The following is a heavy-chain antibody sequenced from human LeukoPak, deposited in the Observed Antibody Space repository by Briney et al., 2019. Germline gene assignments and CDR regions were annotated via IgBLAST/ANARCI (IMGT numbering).Heavy chain of an antibody. J-gene: IGHJ4*02. CDR1: GGSLSSSSYH. V-gene: IGHV4-39*01. Sequence: SETLSLTCTVSGGSLSSSSYHWGWIRQSPGNGLEWIGSIYYSGSTYYNPSLKSRITISVDSSKNQFSLKLSSVTAADTAVYYCARHGTGHFDSSGYYYPFDYWGQGTLVTVSS. CDR2: IYYSGST. D-gene: IGHD3-22*01. CDR3: ARHGTGHFDSSGYYYPFDY.